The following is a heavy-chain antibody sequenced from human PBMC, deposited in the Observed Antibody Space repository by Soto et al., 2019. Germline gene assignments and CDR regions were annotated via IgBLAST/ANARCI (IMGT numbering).Heavy chain of an antibody. D-gene: IGHD2-21*02. CDR3: ASSYCGGDCSVLYYYYGMDV. CDR1: GYTFTSYA. V-gene: IGHV1-18*01. Sequence: ASVKVSCKASGYTFTSYAISWVRQAPGQGLEWMGWISAYNGNTNYAQKLQGRVTMTTDTSTSTAYMELRSLRSDDTAVYYCASSYCGGDCSVLYYYYGMDVWGQGTTVTVSS. J-gene: IGHJ6*02. CDR2: ISAYNGNT.